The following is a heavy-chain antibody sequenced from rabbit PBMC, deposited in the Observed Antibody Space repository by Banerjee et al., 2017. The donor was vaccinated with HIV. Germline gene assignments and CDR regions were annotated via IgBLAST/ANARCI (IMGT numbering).Heavy chain of an antibody. D-gene: IGHD8-1*01. Sequence: QSLEESGGGLVQPEGSLTLTCTASGIDFSSYYHMCWVRQAPGKGLEWIGRIYSDTGSTYYANWAKGRFTISKTSSTTVTLQMTSLTAADTATYFCARDYAGSSYGDYFNLWGPGTLVTVS. J-gene: IGHJ4*01. V-gene: IGHV1S40*01. CDR2: IYSDTGST. CDR3: ARDYAGSSYGDYFNL. CDR1: GIDFSSYYH.